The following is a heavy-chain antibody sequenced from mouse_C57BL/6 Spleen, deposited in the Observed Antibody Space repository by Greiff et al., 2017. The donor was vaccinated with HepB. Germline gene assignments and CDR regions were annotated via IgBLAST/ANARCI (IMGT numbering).Heavy chain of an antibody. CDR1: GYTFTSYW. J-gene: IGHJ3*01. Sequence: QVQLQQPGAELVRPGTSVKSSCKASGYTFTSYWMHWVKQRPGQGLEWIGVIDPSDSYTNYNQKFKGKATLTVDTSSSTAYMQLSSLTSEDSAVYYCARSSGAWFAYWGQGTLVTVSA. CDR3: ARSSGAWFAY. D-gene: IGHD3-1*01. V-gene: IGHV1-59*01. CDR2: IDPSDSYT.